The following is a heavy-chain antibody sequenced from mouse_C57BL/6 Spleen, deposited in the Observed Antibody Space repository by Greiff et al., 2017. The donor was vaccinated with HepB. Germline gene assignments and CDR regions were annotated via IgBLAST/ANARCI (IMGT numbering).Heavy chain of an antibody. J-gene: IGHJ4*01. CDR3: ARERSYYGNSYYAMDY. V-gene: IGHV5-17*01. CDR2: ISSGSSTI. D-gene: IGHD2-10*01. Sequence: EVKLMESGGGLVKPGGSLKLSCAASGFTFSDYGMHWVRQAPEKGLEWVAYISSGSSTIYYADTVKGRCTISRDNAKNTLFLQMTSLRSEDTAMYYCARERSYYGNSYYAMDYWGQGTSVTVAS. CDR1: GFTFSDYG.